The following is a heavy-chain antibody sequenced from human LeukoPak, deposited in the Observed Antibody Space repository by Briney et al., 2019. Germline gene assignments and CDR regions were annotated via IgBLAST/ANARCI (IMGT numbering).Heavy chain of an antibody. CDR1: GYTLTELS. CDR3: ATSTPLYYYYYMDV. CDR2: FDPEDGEA. Sequence: APVKVSCKVSGYTLTELSMHWVRQAPGKGLEWMGGFDPEDGEAIYAQKFQGRVTMTEDTSTDTAYMELSSLRSEDTAVYYCATSTPLYYYYYMDVWGKGTTVTVSS. V-gene: IGHV1-24*01. J-gene: IGHJ6*03.